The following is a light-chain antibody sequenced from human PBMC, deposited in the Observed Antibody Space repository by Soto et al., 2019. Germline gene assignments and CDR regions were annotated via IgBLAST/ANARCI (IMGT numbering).Light chain of an antibody. Sequence: EIAMTQSPATLSVSPGERATPSRRASQSISTELAWYQQIPGQPPRLLIYSASTRATGVPARFTGSGSGSEFTLTISGLQSADFAIYYCQQGHNWPLTFGQGTRLEI. CDR1: QSISTE. J-gene: IGKJ2*01. CDR2: SAS. V-gene: IGKV3-15*01. CDR3: QQGHNWPLT.